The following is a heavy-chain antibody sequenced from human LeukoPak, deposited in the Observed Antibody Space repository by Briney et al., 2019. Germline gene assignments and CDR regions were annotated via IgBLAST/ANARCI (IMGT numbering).Heavy chain of an antibody. D-gene: IGHD1-26*01. CDR1: GFTFDDYT. CDR3: AKDSGSYYGCLDY. Sequence: PGRSLRLSCAASGFTFDDYTMHWVRQAPGKGLEWVSLISWDGGSTYYADSVKGRFTISRDNSKNSLYLQMNSLRTEDTALYYCAKDSGSYYGCLDYWGQGTLVTVSS. CDR2: ISWDGGST. J-gene: IGHJ4*02. V-gene: IGHV3-43*01.